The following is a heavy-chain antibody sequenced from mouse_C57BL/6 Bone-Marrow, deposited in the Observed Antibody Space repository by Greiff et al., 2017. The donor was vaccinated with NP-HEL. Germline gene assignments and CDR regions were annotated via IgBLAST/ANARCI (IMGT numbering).Heavy chain of an antibody. J-gene: IGHJ4*01. CDR1: GFSLTSYG. V-gene: IGHV2-6-1*01. D-gene: IGHD1-1*01. CDR3: ARHLHYGSSYAMDY. Sequence: VMLVESGPGLVAPSQSLSITCTVSGFSLTSYGVHWVRQPPGKGLEWLVVIWSDGSTTYNSALKSRLSISKDNSKSQVFLKMNSLQTDDTAMYYGARHLHYGSSYAMDYWGQGTSVTVSS. CDR2: IWSDGST.